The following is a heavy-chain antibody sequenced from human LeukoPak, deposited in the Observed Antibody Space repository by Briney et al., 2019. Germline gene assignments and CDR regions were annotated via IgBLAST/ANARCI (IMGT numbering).Heavy chain of an antibody. Sequence: GGSLRLSCAASGFTFSSYAMHWVRQAPGKGLEWVAVISYDGSNKYYADSVKGRFTISRDNSKNTLYLQMNSLRAEDTAVYYCASMRFLEWLLYYWGQGTLVTVSS. V-gene: IGHV3-30-3*01. D-gene: IGHD3-3*01. CDR1: GFTFSSYA. CDR2: ISYDGSNK. CDR3: ASMRFLEWLLYY. J-gene: IGHJ4*02.